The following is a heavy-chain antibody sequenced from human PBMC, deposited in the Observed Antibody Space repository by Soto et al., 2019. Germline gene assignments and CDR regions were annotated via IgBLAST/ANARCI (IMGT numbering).Heavy chain of an antibody. V-gene: IGHV4-34*01. CDR1: GGSFSGYY. Sequence: QVQLQQWGAGLLKPSETLSLTCAVYGGSFSGYYWSWIRQPPGKGLEWIGEINHSGSTNYNPSLKSRVTISVDTSKNQFSLKLSSVTAADTAVYYRARGRTVWGSYRDLYYFAYWGQGTLVTVSS. CDR2: INHSGST. J-gene: IGHJ4*02. CDR3: ARGRTVWGSYRDLYYFAY. D-gene: IGHD3-16*02.